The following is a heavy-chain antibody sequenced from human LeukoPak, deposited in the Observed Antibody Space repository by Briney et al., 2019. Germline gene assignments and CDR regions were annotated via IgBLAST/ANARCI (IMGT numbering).Heavy chain of an antibody. D-gene: IGHD3-10*01. CDR3: ARYGGAGDYYLDY. J-gene: IGHJ4*02. V-gene: IGHV4-59*01. Sequence: SETLSLTCTVSGGSISSYYWSWIRQPPGKGLEWIGYIYYSGSTNYNPSLKSRVTISVDTSKNQFSLKLSSVTAADTAVYYCARYGGAGDYYLDYRGQGTLVTVSS. CDR2: IYYSGST. CDR1: GGSISSYY.